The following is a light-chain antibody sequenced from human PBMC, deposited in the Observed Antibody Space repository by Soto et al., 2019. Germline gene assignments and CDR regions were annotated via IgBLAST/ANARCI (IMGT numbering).Light chain of an antibody. Sequence: IVLTQSPRTLSVSPLERSTVYISSIQSVSSSYLAWYQQKPGQAPRLLIYGASSRATGIPDRFSGRGSGTEFTLTISSLQSEDFAVYYCQQYTNWPPNTFGQGTRLEIK. CDR2: GAS. CDR1: QSVSSSY. CDR3: QQYTNWPPNT. J-gene: IGKJ5*01. V-gene: IGKV3-20*01.